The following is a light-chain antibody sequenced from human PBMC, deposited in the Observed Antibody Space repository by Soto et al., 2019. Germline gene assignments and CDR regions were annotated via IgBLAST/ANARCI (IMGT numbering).Light chain of an antibody. V-gene: IGKV1-39*01. J-gene: IGKJ1*01. CDR3: QQSYSTPKT. Sequence: DIQMTQSPSSLSASLLDRVAITCRASQSISSYLNWYQQKPGKAPKLLIYAASSLQSDVPSRFSGSGSGTDFTLTISSLQPEDFATYYCQQSYSTPKTFGQGTKVDI. CDR1: QSISSY. CDR2: AAS.